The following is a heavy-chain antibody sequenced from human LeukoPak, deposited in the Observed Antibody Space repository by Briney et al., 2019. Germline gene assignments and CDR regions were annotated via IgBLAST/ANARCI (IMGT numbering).Heavy chain of an antibody. J-gene: IGHJ3*02. CDR2: ISSSGSTI. D-gene: IGHD4-23*01. Sequence: GGSLRLSCAASGFTFSSYGMSWIRQAPGKGLEWVSYISSSGSTIYYADSVKGRFTISRDNAKNSLYLQMNSLRAEDTAVYYCAREGESTVVTRDDAFDIWGQGTMVTVSS. CDR1: GFTFSSYG. CDR3: AREGESTVVTRDDAFDI. V-gene: IGHV3-48*04.